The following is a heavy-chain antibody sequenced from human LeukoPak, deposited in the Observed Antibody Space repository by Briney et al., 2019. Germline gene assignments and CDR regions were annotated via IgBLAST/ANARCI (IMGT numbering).Heavy chain of an antibody. CDR3: ARGSLLGYFFHMDV. D-gene: IGHD2-15*01. CDR1: GFTFSNFG. Sequence: GGSLRLSCAASGFTFSNFGMHWVRQAPGKGLEWVAVLSYDGGDKYYADSVKGRFTISRDNSKNTLYLQMNSLRAEDTAMYYCARGSLLGYFFHMDVWGKGTTVTVSS. V-gene: IGHV3-30*03. J-gene: IGHJ6*03. CDR2: LSYDGGDK.